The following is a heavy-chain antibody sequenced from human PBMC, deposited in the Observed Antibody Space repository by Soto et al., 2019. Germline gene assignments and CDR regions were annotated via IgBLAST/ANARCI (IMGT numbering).Heavy chain of an antibody. V-gene: IGHV3-7*03. D-gene: IGHD3-10*01. Sequence: VQLAESGGGLVQPGGSLRLSCAASGFTFGNYWVTWVRQAPGKEPERVANINQDGSEKYYVDSVKGRFIISRDNAKNSLYLQMNSLRVEDTAVYYCARDRGWQTFDYWGQGTLVTVSS. J-gene: IGHJ4*02. CDR1: GFTFGNYW. CDR3: ARDRGWQTFDY. CDR2: INQDGSEK.